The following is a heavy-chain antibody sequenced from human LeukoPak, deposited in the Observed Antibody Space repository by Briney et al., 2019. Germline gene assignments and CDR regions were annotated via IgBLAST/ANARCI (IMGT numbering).Heavy chain of an antibody. J-gene: IGHJ4*02. CDR3: ARRGSRSPGSGSYFSSDIDY. CDR2: IYPGDSDT. D-gene: IGHD3-10*01. CDR1: GYSFTSYW. Sequence: GESLKISCKGSGYSFTSYWIGWVRQMPGKGLEWMGIIYPGDSDTRYSPPFQGQVTISADKSITTAYLQWSSLKASDTAMYYCARRGSRSPGSGSYFSSDIDYWGQGTLVTVSS. V-gene: IGHV5-51*01.